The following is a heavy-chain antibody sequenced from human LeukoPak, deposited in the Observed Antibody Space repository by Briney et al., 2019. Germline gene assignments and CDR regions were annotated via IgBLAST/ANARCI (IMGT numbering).Heavy chain of an antibody. V-gene: IGHV3-15*01. D-gene: IGHD1-1*01. Sequence: GGSLRLPCAASGFTFSLAWMSWGPQAPGKGLEGGGRIKSKTDGRTTDYAAPLKGTFTISRDDSKNTLYLQMNSLKTEDTAVYYCTTDHQLERRRKYSFDYWGQGTLVTVSS. CDR1: GFTFSLAW. J-gene: IGHJ4*02. CDR2: IKSKTDGRTT. CDR3: TTDHQLERRRKYSFDY.